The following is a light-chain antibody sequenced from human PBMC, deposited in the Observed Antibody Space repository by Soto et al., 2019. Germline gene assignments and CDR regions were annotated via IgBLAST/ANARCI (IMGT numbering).Light chain of an antibody. CDR1: QSVSSSY. Sequence: EIVLTQSPGTLSLSPGERATLSCRASQSVSSSYLAWYQQKPGQAPRLLIYGASSRATGIPDRFSGSGYGTEFTLTISSLQSEDFAVYFCQQCRNWPLTFGGGTKVDIK. CDR3: QQCRNWPLT. V-gene: IGKV3D-20*02. CDR2: GAS. J-gene: IGKJ4*01.